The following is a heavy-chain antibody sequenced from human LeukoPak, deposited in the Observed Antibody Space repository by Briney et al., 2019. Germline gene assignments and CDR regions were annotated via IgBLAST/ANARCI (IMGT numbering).Heavy chain of an antibody. CDR2: INPNSGGT. CDR1: GYTFTGYY. J-gene: IGHJ5*02. Sequence: ASVTVSCKASGYTFTGYYMHWVRQAPGQGLAWMGWINPNSGGTNYAQKFQGRVTMTRGTSISTAYMELSRLRSDDTAVYYCARGASGVYTVTTSWFDPWGQGTLVTVSS. V-gene: IGHV1-2*02. D-gene: IGHD4-17*01. CDR3: ARGASGVYTVTTSWFDP.